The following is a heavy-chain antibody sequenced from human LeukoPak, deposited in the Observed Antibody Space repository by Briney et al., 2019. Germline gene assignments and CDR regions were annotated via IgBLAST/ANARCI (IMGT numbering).Heavy chain of an antibody. Sequence: GGSPRLSCAASGFTFSSYWMHWVRQAPGKGLVWVSRINSDGSSTSYADSVKGRFTISRDNAKNTLYLQMNSLRAEDTAVYYCAREGWDGYSGYDSYFDYWGQGTLVTVSS. CDR2: INSDGSST. CDR3: AREGWDGYSGYDSYFDY. CDR1: GFTFSSYW. V-gene: IGHV3-74*01. J-gene: IGHJ4*02. D-gene: IGHD5-12*01.